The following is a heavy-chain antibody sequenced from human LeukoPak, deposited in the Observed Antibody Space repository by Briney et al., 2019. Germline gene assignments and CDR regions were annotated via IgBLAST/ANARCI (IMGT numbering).Heavy chain of an antibody. J-gene: IGHJ4*02. CDR2: INPNTGDT. CDR1: GYTLTSYY. Sequence: ASVKVSCKASGYTLTSYYMHWVRQAPGQGLEWMGWINPNTGDTSFAQKFQGRVTLTRDTSISTAYMELSRLKSDDTAVYYCARLFNYYDNSGHYQYYFDYWGQGTLVTVSS. D-gene: IGHD3-22*01. V-gene: IGHV1-2*02. CDR3: ARLFNYYDNSGHYQYYFDY.